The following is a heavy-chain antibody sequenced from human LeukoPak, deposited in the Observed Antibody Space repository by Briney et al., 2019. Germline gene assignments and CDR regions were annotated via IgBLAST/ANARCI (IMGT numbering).Heavy chain of an antibody. V-gene: IGHV4-39*01. J-gene: IGHJ4*02. D-gene: IGHD2-2*01. CDR3: ARHSTSSTMFDY. CDR2: IYYSGST. Sequence: SETLSLTCTVSGGSISSSSYYWGWIRQPPGKGLEWIGSIYYSGSTYYNPSLKSRVTISVDTSKNQFSLKLSSVTAADTAVYYCARHSTSSTMFDYWGQGTLVTVSS. CDR1: GGSISSSSYY.